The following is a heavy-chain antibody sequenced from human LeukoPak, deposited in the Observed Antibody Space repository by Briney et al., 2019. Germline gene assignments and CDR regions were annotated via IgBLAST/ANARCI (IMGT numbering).Heavy chain of an antibody. J-gene: IGHJ4*02. CDR2: IRRSGTTI. Sequence: PGGSLRLSCAASGFTFSSYSMSWLRQVPGKGLDRLSYIRRSGTTIHYADSVKGRFTISWDNAKKSLYLQMNSLRAEDTAVYYCARSGKIYFDWLLDYWGQGTLVTVSS. CDR3: ARSGKIYFDWLLDY. D-gene: IGHD3-9*01. CDR1: GFTFSSYS. V-gene: IGHV3-48*04.